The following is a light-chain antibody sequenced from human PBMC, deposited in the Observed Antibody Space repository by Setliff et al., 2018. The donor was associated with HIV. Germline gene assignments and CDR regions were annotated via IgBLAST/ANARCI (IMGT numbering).Light chain of an antibody. CDR1: GSNIGAGYD. Sequence: QSALTQPPSTSGTPGQRVTISCSGSGSNIGAGYDVHWYQQLPGTAPKLLIYGYTNRASGVPDRFSGSRSGASASLAITGLQAEDEADYYCQSYDSSLSGFYVFGTGTKVTVL. J-gene: IGLJ1*01. CDR2: GYT. CDR3: QSYDSSLSGFYV. V-gene: IGLV1-40*03.